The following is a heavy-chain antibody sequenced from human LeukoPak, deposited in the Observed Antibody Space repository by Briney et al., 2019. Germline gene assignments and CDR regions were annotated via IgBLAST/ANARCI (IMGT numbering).Heavy chain of an antibody. CDR2: ISGSSNVI. D-gene: IGHD5-12*01. CDR3: ARGAGSSWFYR. CDR1: GFTFSSEN. Sequence: PGGSLRLSCAASGFTFSSENMNWVRQTPGKGLEWVSYISGSSNVIYYADSVKGRFTISRDNAKNSLYLQMNSLREEDTAVYYCARGAGSSWFYRWGQGILVIVSS. J-gene: IGHJ5*02. V-gene: IGHV3-48*02.